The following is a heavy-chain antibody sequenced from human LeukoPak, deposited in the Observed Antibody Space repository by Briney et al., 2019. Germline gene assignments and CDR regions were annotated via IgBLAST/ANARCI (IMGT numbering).Heavy chain of an antibody. CDR2: ISSSSSYI. V-gene: IGHV3-21*01. J-gene: IGHJ4*02. D-gene: IGHD1-1*01. CDR1: GFTFSSYS. CDR3: ARDLGMDWNDVC. Sequence: GGSLRLSCAASGFTFSSYSMNWVRQAPGKGLEWVSSISSSSSYIYYADSVKGRFTISRDNAKNSLYLQVNSLRAEDTAVYYCARDLGMDWNDVCWGQGTLVTVSS.